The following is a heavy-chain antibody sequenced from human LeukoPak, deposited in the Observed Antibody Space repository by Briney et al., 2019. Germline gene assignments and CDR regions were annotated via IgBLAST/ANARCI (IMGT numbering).Heavy chain of an antibody. J-gene: IGHJ4*02. CDR2: IAYDGNTK. Sequence: GSSLRLSCVASGFTFTSYGIHWVRQAPDKGLEWVAVIAYDGNTKYHADSVKGRFTISRDNSKNTLYLQMNSLRAEDTAVYYCARTAMALTYYFDYWGQGTLVTVSS. CDR3: ARTAMALTYYFDY. V-gene: IGHV3-30*03. CDR1: GFTFTSYG. D-gene: IGHD5-18*01.